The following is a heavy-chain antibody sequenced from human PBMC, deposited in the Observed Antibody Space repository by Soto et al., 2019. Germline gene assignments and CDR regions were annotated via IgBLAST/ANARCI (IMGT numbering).Heavy chain of an antibody. D-gene: IGHD6-6*01. V-gene: IGHV1-69*13. J-gene: IGHJ6*02. Sequence: SVKVSCKASGGSFSSYAISWVRQAPGQGLEWMGGIIPIFGTANYAQKFQGRVTITADESTSTAYMELSSLRSEDTAVYYCARAVYSSSSGGYYYYYYGMDVWGQGTTVTVSS. CDR3: ARAVYSSSSGGYYYYYYGMDV. CDR1: GGSFSSYA. CDR2: IIPIFGTA.